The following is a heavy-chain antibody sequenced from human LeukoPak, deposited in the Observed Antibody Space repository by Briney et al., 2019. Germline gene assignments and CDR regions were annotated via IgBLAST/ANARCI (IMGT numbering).Heavy chain of an antibody. V-gene: IGHV3-74*01. J-gene: IGHJ4*02. D-gene: IGHD3-10*01. Sequence: PGGSLRLSCTASGFTFSSYWMQWVRQAPGKGLVWVSRIHSDGSTTSYADSVKGRFTISRDNAKNTLYLQMNSLRAEDTAVYYCARRAGSAESHSIDYWGQGTLVTVSS. CDR1: GFTFSSYW. CDR3: ARRAGSAESHSIDY. CDR2: IHSDGSTT.